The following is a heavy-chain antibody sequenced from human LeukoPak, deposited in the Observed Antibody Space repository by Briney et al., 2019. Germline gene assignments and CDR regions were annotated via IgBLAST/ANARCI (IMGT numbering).Heavy chain of an antibody. V-gene: IGHV3-23*01. J-gene: IGHJ5*02. CDR1: GFTLSSYA. CDR2: TSSSDAGT. CDR3: AKGSGSPQLYNWFDP. D-gene: IGHD3-10*01. Sequence: GGSLRLSCAASGFTLSSYAMSWVRQAPGKGLEWVSATSSSDAGTYYAESVKGRFTISRDNSKNTLYLQMNSLRAEDTAVYYCAKGSGSPQLYNWFDPWGQGTLVTVSS.